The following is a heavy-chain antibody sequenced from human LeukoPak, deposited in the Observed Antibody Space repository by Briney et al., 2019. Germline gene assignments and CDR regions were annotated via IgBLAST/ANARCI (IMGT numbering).Heavy chain of an antibody. CDR3: ARTTEGGYTYDYFYYYYMDV. V-gene: IGHV4-34*01. Sequence: SETLSLTCAVYGGSFSGYYWSWIRQPPGKGLEWIGEVNHSGSTNYNPSLKSRVTISVDTSKNQFSLKLSSVTAADTAVYYCARTTEGGYTYDYFYYYYMDVWGKGTTVTISS. J-gene: IGHJ6*03. D-gene: IGHD5-18*01. CDR2: VNHSGST. CDR1: GGSFSGYY.